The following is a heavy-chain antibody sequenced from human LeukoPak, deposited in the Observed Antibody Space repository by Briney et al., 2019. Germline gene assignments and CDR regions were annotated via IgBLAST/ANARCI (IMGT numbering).Heavy chain of an antibody. V-gene: IGHV3-33*01. Sequence: GGSLRLSCAASGFTFSSYGMHCVRQAPGKGLEWVAVIWYDGSNKYYADSVKGRFTISRDNSKNTLYLQMNSLRAEDTAVYYCASGNDYGGKLQIDYWGQGTLVTVSS. CDR1: GFTFSSYG. D-gene: IGHD4-23*01. CDR2: IWYDGSNK. J-gene: IGHJ4*02. CDR3: ASGNDYGGKLQIDY.